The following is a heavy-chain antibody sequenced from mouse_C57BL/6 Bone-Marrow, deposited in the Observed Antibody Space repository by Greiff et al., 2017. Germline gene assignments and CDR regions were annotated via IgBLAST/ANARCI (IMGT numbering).Heavy chain of an antibody. CDR3: ASTARYYSKPHWAFDV. Sequence: VQLKESGPGLVQPSQSLSITCTVSGFSLTSYGVHWVRQPPGKGLEWLGVIWSGGSTDYNAAFISRLSISKDNSKSQVFVKMNSLQADDTAIYYCASTARYYSKPHWAFDVWGTGTTVTVSS. D-gene: IGHD2-5*01. V-gene: IGHV2-4*01. J-gene: IGHJ1*03. CDR2: IWSGGST. CDR1: GFSLTSYG.